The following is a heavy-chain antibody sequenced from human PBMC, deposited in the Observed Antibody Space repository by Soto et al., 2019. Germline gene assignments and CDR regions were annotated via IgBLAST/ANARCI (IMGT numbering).Heavy chain of an antibody. V-gene: IGHV3-7*01. CDR2: INQDGNED. CDR3: ARTGDGHHDFLDY. J-gene: IGHJ4*02. CDR1: GFTFGSNW. D-gene: IGHD1-1*01. Sequence: GGSLRLSCAASGFTFGSNWRNWVRQATGKGLEWVANINQDGNEDNLLDSVKGRFTISRDNAKNSLFLQMNSLRVDDTAVYYCARTGDGHHDFLDYWGQGALVTVSS.